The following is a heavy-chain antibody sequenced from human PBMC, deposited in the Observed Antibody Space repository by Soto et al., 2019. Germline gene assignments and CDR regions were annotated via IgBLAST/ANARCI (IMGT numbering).Heavy chain of an antibody. CDR1: GSTFSSYA. D-gene: IGHD3-10*01. CDR2: ISGSGTYT. V-gene: IGHV3-23*01. J-gene: IGHJ4*02. CDR3: AKESRGGHFDY. Sequence: EVQLLESGGGLVQPGGSLRLSCAASGSTFSSYAMSWVRQAPGKGLEWISAISGSGTYTYYTDSVKGRFTISRDNSKNTLYVQMNSLRAEDTAAYYCAKESRGGHFDYWGQGTLVTVSS.